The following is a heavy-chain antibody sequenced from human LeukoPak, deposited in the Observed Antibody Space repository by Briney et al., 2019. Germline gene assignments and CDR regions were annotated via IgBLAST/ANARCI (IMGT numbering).Heavy chain of an antibody. CDR3: ARARYCSGGSCFYYFDY. J-gene: IGHJ4*02. CDR2: ISAYNGNT. D-gene: IGHD2-15*01. CDR1: GYTFTSYG. Sequence: ASVKVSCKASGYTFTSYGISWVRQAPEQGLEWMGWISAYNGNTNYAQKLQGRVTMTTDTSTSTAYMELRSLRSDDTAVYYCARARYCSGGSCFYYFDYWGQGTLVTVSS. V-gene: IGHV1-18*01.